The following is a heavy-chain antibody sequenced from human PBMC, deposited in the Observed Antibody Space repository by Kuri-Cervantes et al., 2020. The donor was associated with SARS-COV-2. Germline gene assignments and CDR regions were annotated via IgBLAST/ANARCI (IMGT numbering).Heavy chain of an antibody. CDR1: GFTFSSYW. D-gene: IGHD3-3*01. V-gene: IGHV3-7*01. J-gene: IGHJ4*02. CDR3: ARDNYDFWSGYRNYYFDY. CDR2: IKQDGSEK. Sequence: GESLKISCAASGFTFSSYWMSWVRQAPGKGLEWVANIKQDGSEKYYVDSVKGRFTISRDNAKNSLYLQINSLRAEDTAVYYCARDNYDFWSGYRNYYFDYWGQGTLVTVSS.